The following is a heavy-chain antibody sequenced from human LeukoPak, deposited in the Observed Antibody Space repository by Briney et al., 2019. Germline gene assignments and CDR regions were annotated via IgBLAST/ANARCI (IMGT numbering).Heavy chain of an antibody. Sequence: GGSLRLSCAASRFTFSSYSMNWVRQAPGKGLEWVSSISSSSSYIYYADSVKGRFTISRDNAKNSLYLQMNSLRAEDTAVYYCAREGSSWGAYNWFDPWGQGTLVTVSS. V-gene: IGHV3-21*01. D-gene: IGHD6-13*01. CDR2: ISSSSSYI. CDR1: RFTFSSYS. J-gene: IGHJ5*02. CDR3: AREGSSWGAYNWFDP.